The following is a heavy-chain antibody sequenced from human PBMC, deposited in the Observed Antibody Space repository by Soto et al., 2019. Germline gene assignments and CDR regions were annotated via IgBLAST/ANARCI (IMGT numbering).Heavy chain of an antibody. CDR2: TGSGTGPG. D-gene: IGHD2-15*01. CDR1: GGTFSTNP. V-gene: IGHV1-69*06. J-gene: IGHJ4*02. CDR3: ARRDSGGFYRYFDS. Sequence: QVQLVQSGAEVKKPGSSVKVSCKASGGTFSTNPISWVRQAPGQGLEWMGGTGSGTGPGNHAQKFQGRLTITVDKSTSTVYMGLSSLSSEDTGVYYCARRDSGGFYRYFDSWGQGTLVTVSS.